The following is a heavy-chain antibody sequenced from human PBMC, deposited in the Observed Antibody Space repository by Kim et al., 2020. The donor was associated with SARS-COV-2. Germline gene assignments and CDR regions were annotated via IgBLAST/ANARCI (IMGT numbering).Heavy chain of an antibody. Sequence: GGSLRLSCAASGFTFRSYAMSWVRQAPGKGLEWVSAISGSVGSTYYADSVKGRFTISRDNSNNTLYLQMNSLRAEDTAVYYCAKGAFSASGWPDYWGQGTLVTVSS. J-gene: IGHJ4*02. D-gene: IGHD1-26*01. V-gene: IGHV3-23*01. CDR2: ISGSVGST. CDR3: AKGAFSASGWPDY. CDR1: GFTFRSYA.